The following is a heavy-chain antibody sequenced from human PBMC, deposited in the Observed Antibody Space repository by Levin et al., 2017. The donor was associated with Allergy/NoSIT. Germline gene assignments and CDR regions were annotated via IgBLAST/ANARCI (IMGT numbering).Heavy chain of an antibody. CDR1: GESFSGYF. CDR3: ARGLRTTVVTPRGYFDY. Sequence: PSETLSLTCAVYGESFSGYFWTWIRQPPGKGLEWIGEINHSGSTTYNPSLKSRVTISIDMSKNQFSLKLRSVTAADPAVYYCARGLRTTVVTPRGYFDYWGQGTLVTVSS. J-gene: IGHJ4*02. V-gene: IGHV4-34*01. D-gene: IGHD4-23*01. CDR2: INHSGST.